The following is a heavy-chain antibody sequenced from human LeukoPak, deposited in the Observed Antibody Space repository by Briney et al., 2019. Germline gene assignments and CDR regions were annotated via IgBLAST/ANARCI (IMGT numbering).Heavy chain of an antibody. V-gene: IGHV3-23*01. Sequence: PGGSLRLSCAASGFTFSSYEMNWVRQAPGEGLEWVSAISGSGGSTYYADSVKGRFTISRDNSKNTLYLQMNSLRAEDTAVYYCAKATNYLNHYFDYWGQGTLVTVSS. J-gene: IGHJ4*02. CDR3: AKATNYLNHYFDY. CDR2: ISGSGGST. CDR1: GFTFSSYE. D-gene: IGHD1-7*01.